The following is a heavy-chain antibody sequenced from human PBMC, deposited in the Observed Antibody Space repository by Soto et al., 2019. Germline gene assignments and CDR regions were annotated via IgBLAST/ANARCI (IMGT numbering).Heavy chain of an antibody. CDR3: TRDSVVVAATPFDY. CDR1: GFTFGDYA. Sequence: GGSLRLSCTASGFTFGDYAMSWVRQAPGKGLEWVGFIRSKAYGGTTEYAASVKGRFTISRDDSKSIAYLQMNSLKTEDTAVYYCTRDSVVVAATPFDYWGQGTLVTVSS. D-gene: IGHD2-15*01. CDR2: IRSKAYGGTT. V-gene: IGHV3-49*04. J-gene: IGHJ4*02.